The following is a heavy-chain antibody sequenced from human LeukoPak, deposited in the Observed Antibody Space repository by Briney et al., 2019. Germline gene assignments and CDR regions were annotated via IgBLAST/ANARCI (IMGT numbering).Heavy chain of an antibody. J-gene: IGHJ4*02. CDR1: GFTFSNYW. V-gene: IGHV3-7*01. D-gene: IGHD2-2*01. Sequence: PGGSLTLSCAASGFTFSNYWINWVRQAPGKGLEWVANMNEYGSEKYYVDSVRGRFTISRDNAENSLFLHMNSLRVEDTAVYRCARVIYGSRVNVIDSWGPGTLVTVSS. CDR3: ARVIYGSRVNVIDS. CDR2: MNEYGSEK.